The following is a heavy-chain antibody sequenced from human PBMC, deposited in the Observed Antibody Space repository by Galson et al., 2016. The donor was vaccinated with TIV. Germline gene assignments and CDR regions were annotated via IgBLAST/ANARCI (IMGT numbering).Heavy chain of an antibody. V-gene: IGHV1-2*02. CDR1: GYGFTAFY. D-gene: IGHD3-10*01. J-gene: IGHJ4*02. CDR3: ARDRHFGSGNSEY. CDR2: INPTSGDT. Sequence: SVKVSCKASGYGFTAFYIHWVRQAPGQGLEWMGWINPTSGDTKYAQKFQDRDTMTSDTAISTAYMELSRLTYDDTAVYYCARDRHFGSGNSEYWGQGALVTVSS.